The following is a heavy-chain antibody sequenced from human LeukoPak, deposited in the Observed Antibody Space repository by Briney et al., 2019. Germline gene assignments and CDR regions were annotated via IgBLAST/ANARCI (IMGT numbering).Heavy chain of an antibody. D-gene: IGHD3-22*01. J-gene: IGHJ3*02. CDR3: AHTQYYDDSGGVDYGFDI. Sequence: SGPTRAKPRQTLTLTCTLSGVSRSTSGVDVGWVRQPPGKALEWHTLLCWNDEKRYSPSLKSRLTITKDTSKIQVVLAMTNVDPLDTATYYCAHTQYYDDSGGVDYGFDIWGQGTMVTVSS. CDR1: GVSRSTSGVD. CDR2: LCWNDEK. V-gene: IGHV2-5*01.